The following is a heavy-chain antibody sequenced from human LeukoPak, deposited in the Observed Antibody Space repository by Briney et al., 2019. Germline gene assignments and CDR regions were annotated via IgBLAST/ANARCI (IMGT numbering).Heavy chain of an antibody. V-gene: IGHV4-59*01. D-gene: IGHD1-26*01. J-gene: IGHJ4*02. Sequence: PSETLSLTCTVSGGSISSYYWSWIRQPPGKGLEWIGYIYYSGSTNYNPSLKSRVTISVDTSKNQFSLKLSSVTAADTAVYYCARQVGATTLALAYWGQGTLVTVSS. CDR3: ARQVGATTLALAY. CDR1: GGSISSYY. CDR2: IYYSGST.